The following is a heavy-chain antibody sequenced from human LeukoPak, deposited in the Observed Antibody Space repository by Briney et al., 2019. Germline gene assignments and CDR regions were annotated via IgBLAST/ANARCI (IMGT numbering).Heavy chain of an antibody. Sequence: ASVKVSCKVSGYTLTELSMHWVRQAPGKGLEWMGGFDPEDGETIYAQKFQGRVTMTEDTSTDTAYMELSSLRSEDTAVYYCATDGPRAVAGTNWIDPRGQGTLVTVSS. J-gene: IGHJ5*02. D-gene: IGHD6-19*01. CDR3: ATDGPRAVAGTNWIDP. CDR1: GYTLTELS. CDR2: FDPEDGET. V-gene: IGHV1-24*01.